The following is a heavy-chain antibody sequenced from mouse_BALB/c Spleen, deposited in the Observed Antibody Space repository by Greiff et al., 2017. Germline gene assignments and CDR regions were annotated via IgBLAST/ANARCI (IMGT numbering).Heavy chain of an antibody. Sequence: VQLQQSGAELVRPGALVKLSCKASGFNIKDYYMHWVKQRPEQGLEWIGWIDPENGNTIYDPKFQGKASITADTSSNTAYLQLSSLTSEDTAVYYCAIHYYGSSYAYFDYWGQGTTLTVSS. CDR1: GFNIKDYY. J-gene: IGHJ2*01. CDR2: IDPENGNT. CDR3: AIHYYGSSYAYFDY. D-gene: IGHD1-1*01. V-gene: IGHV14-1*02.